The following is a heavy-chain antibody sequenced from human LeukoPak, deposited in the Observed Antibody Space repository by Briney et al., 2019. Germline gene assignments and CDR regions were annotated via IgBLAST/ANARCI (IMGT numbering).Heavy chain of an antibody. J-gene: IGHJ4*02. D-gene: IGHD5-18*01. CDR2: ISAYHGNP. CDR1: GYTFTSYG. Sequence: GASVTVSCKASGYTFTSYGISWVRQAPGQGLEWRGGISAYHGNPNYAPKLQRRVTMATDTSTRTAYMELRSLRSDDTAVYYCARDRTGDTAMVCFDYWGQGTLVTVSS. V-gene: IGHV1-18*01. CDR3: ARDRTGDTAMVCFDY.